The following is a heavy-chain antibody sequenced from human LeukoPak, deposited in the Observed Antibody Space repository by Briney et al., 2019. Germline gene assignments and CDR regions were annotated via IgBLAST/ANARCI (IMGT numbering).Heavy chain of an antibody. D-gene: IGHD3-22*01. Sequence: GASVKVSCKASGHTFTSYGISWVRQAPGQGLEWMGWISAYNGNTNYAQKLQGRVTMTTDTSTSTAYMELRSLRSDDTAVYYCVRYYYDSSGYVRVDPWGQGTLVTVSS. CDR3: VRYYYDSSGYVRVDP. CDR1: GHTFTSYG. V-gene: IGHV1-18*01. CDR2: ISAYNGNT. J-gene: IGHJ5*02.